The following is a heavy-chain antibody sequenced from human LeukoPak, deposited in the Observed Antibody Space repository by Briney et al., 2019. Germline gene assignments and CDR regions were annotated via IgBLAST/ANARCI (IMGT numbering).Heavy chain of an antibody. CDR3: ARYEYSSSSPDY. V-gene: IGHV4-30-2*01. Sequence: SETLSLTCTVSGGSISSGGYYWSWIRQPPGKGLEWIGYIYHSGSTYYNPSLKSRVTISVDRSKNQFSLKLSSVTAADTAVYYCARYEYSSSSPDYWGQGTLVTVSS. CDR2: IYHSGST. J-gene: IGHJ4*02. D-gene: IGHD6-6*01. CDR1: GGSISSGGYY.